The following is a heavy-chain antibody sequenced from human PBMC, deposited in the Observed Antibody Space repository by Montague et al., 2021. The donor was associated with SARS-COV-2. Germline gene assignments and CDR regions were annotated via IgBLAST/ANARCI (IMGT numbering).Heavy chain of an antibody. J-gene: IGHJ5*02. Sequence: SETLSLTCTVSGGSVSSGNYYWSWIRQPPGKGLEWIGYIYYSGSTNYNPSLKSRVTISVDTSKNQFSLKLSSVTAADTAVYYCAGMPVGSGSYWFDPWGQGTLVTVSS. V-gene: IGHV4-61*01. CDR2: IYYSGST. D-gene: IGHD3-10*01. CDR3: AGMPVGSGSYWFDP. CDR1: GGSVSSGNYY.